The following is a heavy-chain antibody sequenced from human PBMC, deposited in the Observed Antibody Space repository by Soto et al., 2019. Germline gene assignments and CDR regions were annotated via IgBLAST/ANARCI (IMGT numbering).Heavy chain of an antibody. CDR2: IYWDDDK. CDR3: AHRHGWGRYGNFDY. J-gene: IGHJ4*02. D-gene: IGHD6-19*01. Sequence: QITLKESGPTLVKPTQTLTLTCTFSGFSLSTSGVGVGWIRQPPGKALEWLALIYWDDDKRYSPSLKSRLTITKDTSKNQVVLTMTNMDPVDTATYYCAHRHGWGRYGNFDYWGQGTLVTVSS. CDR1: GFSLSTSGVG. V-gene: IGHV2-5*02.